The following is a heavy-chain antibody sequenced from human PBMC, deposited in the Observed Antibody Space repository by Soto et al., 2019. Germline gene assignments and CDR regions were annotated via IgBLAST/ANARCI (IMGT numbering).Heavy chain of an antibody. CDR3: AKAPGNPYSCGYMDV. CDR2: ISPGGDST. Sequence: EVQLLESGGGLVQPGGSLRLSCAASGFNFNIYAMTWVRQAPGKGLEWVSTISPGGDSTYFADSVKGRVTISRDNSKNTLSLQMNGLRAEDTATYCGAKAPGNPYSCGYMDVWGTGTTVTVSS. V-gene: IGHV3-23*01. J-gene: IGHJ6*03. CDR1: GFNFNIYA. D-gene: IGHD2-15*01.